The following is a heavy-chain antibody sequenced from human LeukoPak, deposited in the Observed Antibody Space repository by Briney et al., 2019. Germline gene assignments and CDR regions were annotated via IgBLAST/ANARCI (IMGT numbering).Heavy chain of an antibody. D-gene: IGHD2-2*01. Sequence: GGSLRLSCAASGFTFSSYSMNWVRQAPGKGLEWVSYISSSSSTIYYADSVKGRFTISRDNAKNSLYLQMNSLRAEDTAVYYCARDCSSTSCYADAFDIWGQGTMVTVSS. CDR3: ARDCSSTSCYADAFDI. CDR1: GFTFSSYS. J-gene: IGHJ3*02. CDR2: ISSSSSTI. V-gene: IGHV3-48*04.